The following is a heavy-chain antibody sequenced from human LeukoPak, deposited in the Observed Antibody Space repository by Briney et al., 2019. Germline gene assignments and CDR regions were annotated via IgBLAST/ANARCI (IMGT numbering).Heavy chain of an antibody. CDR1: GFIFDTYG. D-gene: IGHD4-17*01. J-gene: IGHJ4*02. Sequence: PGGSLRLSCAASGFIFDTYGMHWVRQAPGKGLEWVAVISYAGSDEFYADSVKGRFTISRDNSKNTLYLQMSSLRPEDTAVYYCAKDESRQETTTPGFWGQGTLVTVSS. CDR3: AKDESRQETTTPGF. V-gene: IGHV3-30*18. CDR2: ISYAGSDE.